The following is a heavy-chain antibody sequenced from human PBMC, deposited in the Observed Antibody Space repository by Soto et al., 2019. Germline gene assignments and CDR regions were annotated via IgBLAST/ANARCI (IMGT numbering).Heavy chain of an antibody. CDR3: ARYLVVGYSYYGMDF. CDR2: SRDKARSHRT. Sequence: EVQLVESGGGLVQPGGSLRLSCAASGFTCSDHYMDWVRQAPGKGLEWVGGSRDKARSHRTEFAASVKGRFTISRDDSKNSLYLEMNSLKTEASAVYYCARYLVVGYSYYGMDFWGQGTTVTVSS. CDR1: GFTCSDHY. D-gene: IGHD2-15*01. J-gene: IGHJ6*02. V-gene: IGHV3-72*01.